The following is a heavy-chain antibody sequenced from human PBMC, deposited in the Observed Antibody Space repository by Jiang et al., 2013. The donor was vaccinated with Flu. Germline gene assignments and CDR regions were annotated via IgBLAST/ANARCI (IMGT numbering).Heavy chain of an antibody. CDR3: AGGKWTVAGTNWFDP. CDR2: TYYRSKWYN. J-gene: IGHJ5*02. V-gene: IGHV6-1*01. Sequence: TLSLTCAISGDSVSSNSAAWNWIRQSPSRGLEWLGRTYYRSKWYNDYAVSVKSRITINPDTSKNQFSLQLNSVTPEDTAVYYCAGGKWTVAGTNWFDPWGQGTLVTVSS. CDR1: GDSVSSNSAA. D-gene: IGHD6-19*01.